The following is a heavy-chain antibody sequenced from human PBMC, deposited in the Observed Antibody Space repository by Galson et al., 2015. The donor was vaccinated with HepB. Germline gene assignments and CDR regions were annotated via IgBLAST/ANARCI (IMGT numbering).Heavy chain of an antibody. J-gene: IGHJ5*02. D-gene: IGHD3-10*01. V-gene: IGHV4-39*01. CDR2: IYYSGST. CDR1: GGSISSSSYY. CDR3: ARPAMVRGFGWFDP. Sequence: ETLSLTCTVSGGSISSSSYYWGWIRQPPGKGLEWIGSIYYSGSTYYNPSLKSRVTISVDTSKNQFSLKLSSVTAADTAVYYCARPAMVRGFGWFDPWGQGTLVTVSS.